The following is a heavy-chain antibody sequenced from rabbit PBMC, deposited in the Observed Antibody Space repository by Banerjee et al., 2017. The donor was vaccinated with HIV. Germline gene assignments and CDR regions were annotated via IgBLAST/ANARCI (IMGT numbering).Heavy chain of an antibody. CDR3: VRSYISGSGQNL. V-gene: IGHV1S47*01. CDR1: GFSLSSSYW. CDR2: IHDGSGST. Sequence: QEQLVESGGGLVQPGGSLTLTCKASGFSLSSSYWMCWVRQAPGKGLEWIGCIHDGSGSTHDASWVKGRFTISRNTNQNTVSLQMTSLTAADTATYFCVRSYISGSGQNLWGPGPLVTVS. J-gene: IGHJ4*01. D-gene: IGHD1-1*01.